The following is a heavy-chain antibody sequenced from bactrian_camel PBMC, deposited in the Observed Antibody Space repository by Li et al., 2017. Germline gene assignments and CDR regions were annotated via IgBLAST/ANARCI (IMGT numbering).Heavy chain of an antibody. Sequence: HVQLVESGGGSVQAGGSLRLSCTAYGFDLDDSDMGWYRQAPGHECEQVATLVNDGTAYYEDPVKGRFTISHDKSKNTAYLQMNDLKPEDTAMYYCAEAPYRDGFSTKCRGQGTQVTVS. V-gene: IGHV3S63*01. J-gene: IGHJ4*01. CDR1: GFDLDDSD. D-gene: IGHD4*01. CDR2: TLVNDGTA. CDR3: AEAPYRDGFSTKC.